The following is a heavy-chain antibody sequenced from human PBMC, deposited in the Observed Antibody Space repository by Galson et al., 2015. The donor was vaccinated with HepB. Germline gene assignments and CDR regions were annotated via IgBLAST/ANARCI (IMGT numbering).Heavy chain of an antibody. CDR2: ISSSGSTT. CDR1: GFTFSDYY. D-gene: IGHD3-10*01. V-gene: IGHV3-11*04. J-gene: IGHJ4*02. CDR3: AKEKTIYGSGSYYKDSGILDY. Sequence: SLRLSCAASGFTFSDYYMSWIRQAPGKGLEWVSYISSSGSTTYYADSVKGRFTVSRDNAKNSLYLQMNSLRAEDTAVYYCAKEKTIYGSGSYYKDSGILDYWGQGTLVTVSS.